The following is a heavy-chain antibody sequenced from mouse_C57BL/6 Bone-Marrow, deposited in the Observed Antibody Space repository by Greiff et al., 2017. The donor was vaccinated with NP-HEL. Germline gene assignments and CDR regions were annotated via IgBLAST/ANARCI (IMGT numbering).Heavy chain of an antibody. V-gene: IGHV1-50*01. CDR3: ARYEYDEED. J-gene: IGHJ2*01. Sequence: QVQLQQPGAELVKPGASVKLSCKASGYTFTSYWMQWVKQRPGQGLEWIGEIDPSDSYTNYNQKFKGKATLTVDTSSSTAYMQLSSLTSEDSAVYYCARYEYDEEDWGQGTTLTVSS. CDR1: GYTFTSYW. D-gene: IGHD2-4*01. CDR2: IDPSDSYT.